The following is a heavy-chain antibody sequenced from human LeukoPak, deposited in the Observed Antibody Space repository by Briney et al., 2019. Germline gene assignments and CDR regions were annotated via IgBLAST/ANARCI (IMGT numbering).Heavy chain of an antibody. D-gene: IGHD2-2*01. J-gene: IGHJ6*02. V-gene: IGHV3-23*01. Sequence: GGSLRLSCAASGFIFSSYAMSWVRQAPGKGLECVSAISGSGGSTYYADSVKGRFTISRENYKNTLYLQMNSLRAEDTAVYYCAKEISDIVVVPAAIYYYYYGMDVWGQGTTVTVSS. CDR2: ISGSGGST. CDR1: GFIFSSYA. CDR3: AKEISDIVVVPAAIYYYYYGMDV.